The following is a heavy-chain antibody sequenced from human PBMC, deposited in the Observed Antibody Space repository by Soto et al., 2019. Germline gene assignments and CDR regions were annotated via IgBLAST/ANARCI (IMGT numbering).Heavy chain of an antibody. J-gene: IGHJ4*02. CDR2: ISGRGWQT. D-gene: IGHD3-9*01. CDR3: EKGRYFDVSGGCANF. CDR1: GFHFNSYF. V-gene: IGHV3-23*01. Sequence: GSLNISFLSAGFHFNSYFMSLVRQAPEKGLEWVSAISGRGWQTYYAQCVQGRFTISRDNSKSTVYLNMNSLRAEDSGIYYCEKGRYFDVSGGCANFWGRGTLVTVSS.